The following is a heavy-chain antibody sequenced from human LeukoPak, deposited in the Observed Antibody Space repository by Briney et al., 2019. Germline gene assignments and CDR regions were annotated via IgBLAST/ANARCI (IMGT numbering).Heavy chain of an antibody. V-gene: IGHV3-30-3*01. Sequence: GGSLRLSCAASGSTFTSYAMHWVRQAPGKGLEWVAFISSDGSDKYYADSVRGRFTISRDNSKNTLYLQMNSLRGEDTAVFYCARRVSLAYCGGDCYEFDYWGQGTLVTVSS. CDR1: GSTFTSYA. CDR3: ARRVSLAYCGGDCYEFDY. J-gene: IGHJ4*02. CDR2: ISSDGSDK. D-gene: IGHD2-21*02.